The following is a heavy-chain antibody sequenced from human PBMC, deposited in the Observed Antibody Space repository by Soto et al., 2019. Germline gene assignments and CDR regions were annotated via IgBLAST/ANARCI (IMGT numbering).Heavy chain of an antibody. V-gene: IGHV6-1*01. J-gene: IGHJ6*02. Sequence: PSQILSLTCVISGDSVSSNSAAWHWIRQSPSRGLEWLGRKYYRTKWYNDSAVSVKSRITINPDTSKNQFSLQLNSVTPEDTAVYYCARASLGPYDFWSGYISMDVWGQGTTVTVSS. CDR2: KYYRTKWYN. CDR3: ARASLGPYDFWSGYISMDV. D-gene: IGHD3-3*01. CDR1: GDSVSSNSAA.